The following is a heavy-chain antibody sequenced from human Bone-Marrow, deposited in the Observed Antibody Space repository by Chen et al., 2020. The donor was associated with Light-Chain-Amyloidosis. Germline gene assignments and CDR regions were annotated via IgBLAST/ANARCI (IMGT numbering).Heavy chain of an antibody. CDR2: FYHGGSP. V-gene: IGHV4-38-2*01. Sequence: QVLLQQSGPGLVKPSETLSLICAVSGNSISRGYFWGWIRQPPGKGLEWIGVLDFYHGGSPYYRPSLKRRVTITADTAKNQFSLNLTTGTAADTATYYCARGAVGGTTGVWGQGTLVTVSS. CDR1: GNSISRGYF. D-gene: IGHD1-26*01. CDR3: ARGAVGGTTGV. J-gene: IGHJ4*02.